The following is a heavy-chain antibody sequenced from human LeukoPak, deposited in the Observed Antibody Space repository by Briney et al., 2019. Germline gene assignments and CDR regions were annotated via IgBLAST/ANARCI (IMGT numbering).Heavy chain of an antibody. CDR3: SRGGKEQLVFDAFDI. D-gene: IGHD6-6*01. V-gene: IGHV5-51*01. CDR1: GYSFSSYW. J-gene: IGHJ3*02. CDR2: IYPGDSDT. Sequence: GESLKISCKGSGYSFSSYWIAWVRQMPGKGLEWMGIIYPGDSDTTYSPSFQGQVTISADKSISTAYLQWSSLKASDTAIYYCSRGGKEQLVFDAFDIWGQGTMVTVSS.